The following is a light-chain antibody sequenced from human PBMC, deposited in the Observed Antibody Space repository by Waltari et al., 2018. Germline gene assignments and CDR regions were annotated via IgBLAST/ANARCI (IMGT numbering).Light chain of an antibody. CDR3: QQHDTSRT. CDR1: QSVSSSY. CDR2: RAS. V-gene: IGKV3-20*01. Sequence: EIVLTQSPGTLSLSPGERATLSCRASQSVSSSYLAWYQHKPGQAPRLLIYRASTRATGIPDRFSGRGSGTDFTLTISRLEPEDLAVYYCQQHDTSRTFGQGTKVEIK. J-gene: IGKJ1*01.